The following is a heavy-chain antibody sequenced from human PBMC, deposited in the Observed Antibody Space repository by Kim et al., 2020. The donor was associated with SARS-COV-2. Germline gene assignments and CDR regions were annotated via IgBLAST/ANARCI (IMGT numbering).Heavy chain of an antibody. CDR3: ARAGIAGYYYYYMDV. V-gene: IGHV4-59*01. Sequence: PTPKRRVTISVDTSKNPFSLKLSSVTAADTAVYYCARAGIAGYYYYYMDVWGKGTTVTVSS. D-gene: IGHD6-13*01. J-gene: IGHJ6*03.